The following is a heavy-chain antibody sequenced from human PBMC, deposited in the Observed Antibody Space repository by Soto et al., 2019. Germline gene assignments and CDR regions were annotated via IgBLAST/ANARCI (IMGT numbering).Heavy chain of an antibody. J-gene: IGHJ3*02. D-gene: IGHD3-22*01. CDR1: GFTFSSYG. CDR3: AGSFYDSSGYDACDI. Sequence: GGSLRLSCAASGFTFSSYGMHWVRQAPGKGLEWVAVIWYDGSNKYYADSVKGRFTISRDNSKNTLYLQMNSLRAEDTAVYYCAGSFYDSSGYDACDISGQGTMVTVSS. V-gene: IGHV3-33*01. CDR2: IWYDGSNK.